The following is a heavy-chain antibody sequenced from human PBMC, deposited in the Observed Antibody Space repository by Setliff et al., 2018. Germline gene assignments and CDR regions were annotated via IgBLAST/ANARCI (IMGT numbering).Heavy chain of an antibody. CDR2: IYSKGSM. Sequence: PSETLSLTCTVSGGSINSGPYYWTWIRQSAGKGLEWIGQIYSKGSMNYNPSLKSRVTISSDSSKGQFFLDLSSVTAADTAVYYCARGDSSRNNYPVLDYWGQGSLVTVSS. CDR1: GGSINSGPYY. D-gene: IGHD1-26*01. CDR3: ARGDSSRNNYPVLDY. J-gene: IGHJ4*02. V-gene: IGHV4-61*09.